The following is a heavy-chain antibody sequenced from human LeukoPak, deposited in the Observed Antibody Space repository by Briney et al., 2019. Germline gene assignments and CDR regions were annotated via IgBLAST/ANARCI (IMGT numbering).Heavy chain of an antibody. CDR3: ARVPLSYFYDGSGYYYFDY. CDR1: GGSISSSTDY. Sequence: PSQTLSLTCTISGGSISSSTDYWGWIRQPPGKGLEWIGTISYTGGTYYNPSLKSRVTISVDTSRNQFSLRLSSVTAADTAVYFCARVPLSYFYDGSGYYYFDYWGQGTLVTVSS. J-gene: IGHJ4*02. CDR2: ISYTGGT. V-gene: IGHV4-39*07. D-gene: IGHD3-22*01.